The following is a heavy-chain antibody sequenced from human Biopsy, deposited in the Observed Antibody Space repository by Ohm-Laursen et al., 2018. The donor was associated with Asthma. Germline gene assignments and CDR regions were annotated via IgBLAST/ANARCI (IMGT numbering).Heavy chain of an antibody. D-gene: IGHD6-19*01. J-gene: IGHJ4*02. CDR3: ARDREYSSGWYQPLFDY. Sequence: SLRLSCTASGFTFRSYAMHWVRQAPGKGLEWVAVIWYDGSIKYYADSVKGRFTISRDNSKNTLYLQMNSLRAEDTAVYYCARDREYSSGWYQPLFDYWGQGTLVTVSS. CDR2: IWYDGSIK. CDR1: GFTFRSYA. V-gene: IGHV3-33*08.